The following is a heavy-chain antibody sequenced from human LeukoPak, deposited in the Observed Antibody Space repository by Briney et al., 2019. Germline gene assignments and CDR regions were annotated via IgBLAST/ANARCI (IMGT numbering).Heavy chain of an antibody. D-gene: IGHD3-3*01. V-gene: IGHV4-34*01. CDR2: INHSGST. J-gene: IGHJ6*03. CDR1: GGSFSGYY. CDR3: ARGKGPSYDFWSGYTPDYYYYYMDV. Sequence: SETLSLTCAVYGGSFSGYYWSWIRQPPGKGLEWIGEINHSGSTNYNPSLKSRVTISVDTSKNQFSLKLSSVTAADTAVYYCARGKGPSYDFWSGYTPDYYYYYMDVWGKGTTVTVSS.